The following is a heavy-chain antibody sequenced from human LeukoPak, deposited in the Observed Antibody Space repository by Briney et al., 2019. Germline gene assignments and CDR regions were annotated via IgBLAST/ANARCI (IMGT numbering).Heavy chain of an antibody. V-gene: IGHV4-34*01. Sequence: PSETLSLTCAVYGGSFSGYYWSWIRQPPGKGLEWIGEINHSGSTNYNPSLKSRVTISVDTSKNQFSLKLSSVTAADTAVYYCARIKSGYTYASNWGQGTLVTVSS. CDR2: INHSGST. J-gene: IGHJ4*02. D-gene: IGHD5-18*01. CDR1: GGSFSGYY. CDR3: ARIKSGYTYASN.